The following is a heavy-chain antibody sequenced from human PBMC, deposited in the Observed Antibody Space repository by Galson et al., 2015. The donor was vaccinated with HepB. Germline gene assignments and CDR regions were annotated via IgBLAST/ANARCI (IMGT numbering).Heavy chain of an antibody. V-gene: IGHV3-30*04. CDR2: ISYDGSNK. Sequence: SLRLSCAASGFTFSSYVMHWVRQAPGKGLEWVAVISYDGSNKYYADSVKGRFTISRDNSKNTLYLQMNSLRAEDTAVYYCARHSEIAARPGWFDPWGQGTLVTVSS. D-gene: IGHD6-6*01. CDR3: ARHSEIAARPGWFDP. J-gene: IGHJ5*02. CDR1: GFTFSSYV.